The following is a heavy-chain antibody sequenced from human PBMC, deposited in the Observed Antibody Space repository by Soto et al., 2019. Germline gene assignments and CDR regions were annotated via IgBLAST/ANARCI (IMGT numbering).Heavy chain of an antibody. J-gene: IGHJ4*02. D-gene: IGHD6-19*01. Sequence: SVKVSCKASGGTFSSYAISWVRQAPGQGLEWMGGIIPIFGTANYAQKFQGRVTITADESTSTAYMELSSLRSEDTAVYYCARDFGTAVAGMRYFDYWGQGTLVTVSS. CDR3: ARDFGTAVAGMRYFDY. CDR2: IIPIFGTA. CDR1: GGTFSSYA. V-gene: IGHV1-69*13.